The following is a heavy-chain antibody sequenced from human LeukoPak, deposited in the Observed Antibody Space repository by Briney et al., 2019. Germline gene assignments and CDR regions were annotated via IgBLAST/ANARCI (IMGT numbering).Heavy chain of an antibody. V-gene: IGHV3-21*01. Sequence: GGSLRLSCAASGFTFSSYSRNWVRQAPGRGLEWVSSISPDSTYIYYADSVKGRFTISRDNAKDSLHLQMNSLRAEDTAVYYCARDRSVDYWGQGTLVTVSS. CDR3: ARDRSVDY. J-gene: IGHJ4*02. D-gene: IGHD3-3*01. CDR2: ISPDSTYI. CDR1: GFTFSSYS.